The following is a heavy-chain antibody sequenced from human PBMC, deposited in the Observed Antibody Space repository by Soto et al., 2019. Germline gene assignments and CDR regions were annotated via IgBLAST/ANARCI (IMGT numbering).Heavy chain of an antibody. CDR1: GYSISSGYY. J-gene: IGHJ5*02. Sequence: SETLSLTCAVSGYSISSGYYWGWIRQPPGKGLEWIGSIYHSVSTYYNPSLKSRVTISVDTSKNQFSLKLSSVTAADTAVYYCARVGPIKIFGVVISKHPRGFDPWGQGTLVTVSS. CDR3: ARVGPIKIFGVVISKHPRGFDP. D-gene: IGHD3-3*01. V-gene: IGHV4-38-2*01. CDR2: IYHSVST.